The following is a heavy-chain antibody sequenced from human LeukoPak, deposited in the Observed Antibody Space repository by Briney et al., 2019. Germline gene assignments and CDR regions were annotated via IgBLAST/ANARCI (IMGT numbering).Heavy chain of an antibody. Sequence: ASVKVSCKASGYTFTKYDISWVRQAPGQGLEWMGWISTYNGNTNHAQKLQGRVTMTTDTSTSTAYMELRSLRSDDTAVYYCARDEWFGDLDAFDIWGQGTMVIVSS. CDR2: ISTYNGNT. V-gene: IGHV1-18*01. CDR1: GYTFTKYD. D-gene: IGHD3-10*01. J-gene: IGHJ3*02. CDR3: ARDEWFGDLDAFDI.